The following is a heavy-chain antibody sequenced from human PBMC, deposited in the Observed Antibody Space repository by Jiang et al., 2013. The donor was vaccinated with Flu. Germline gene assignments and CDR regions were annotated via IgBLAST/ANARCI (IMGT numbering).Heavy chain of an antibody. Sequence: GAEVKKPGSSVKVSCKASGGTFSSYAISWVRQAPGQGLEWMGRIIPILGIANYAQKFQGRVTITADKSTSTAYMELSSLRSEDTAVYYCARGTRDYYDSSGYNWFDPWGQGTLVTVSS. J-gene: IGHJ5*02. CDR2: IIPILGIA. CDR1: GGTFSSYA. V-gene: IGHV1-69*04. D-gene: IGHD3-22*01. CDR3: ARGTRDYYDSSGYNWFDP.